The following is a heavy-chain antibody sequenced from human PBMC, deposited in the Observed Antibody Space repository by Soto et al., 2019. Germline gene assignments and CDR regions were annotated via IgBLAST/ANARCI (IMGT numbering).Heavy chain of an antibody. CDR1: GFTFSDYY. CDR2: ISPSGGTI. J-gene: IGHJ5*02. Sequence: QVQLVESGGGLVKPGGSLRPSCAASGFTFSDYYMSWIRQAPGKGLEWVSYISPSGGTIYYADSVKGRFTLSRDNAKNSLYLQMNSLRAEDTAVYHCVRVGYAYGNDPWGQGTLVAVSS. D-gene: IGHD3-10*01. V-gene: IGHV3-11*01. CDR3: VRVGYAYGNDP.